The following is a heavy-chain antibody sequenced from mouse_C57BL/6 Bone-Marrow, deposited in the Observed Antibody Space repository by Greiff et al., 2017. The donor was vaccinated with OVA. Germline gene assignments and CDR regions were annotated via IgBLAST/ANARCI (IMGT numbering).Heavy chain of an antibody. D-gene: IGHD2-1*01. CDR3: ARRLYGNYVFDY. Sequence: QVQLKQSGPGILQSSQTLSLTCSFSGFSLSTSGMGVSWIRQPSGKGLEWLAHIYWDDDKRYNPSPKSRLTLSKDTSRNQVFLKITSVDTADTATYYCARRLYGNYVFDYWGQGTTLTVSS. V-gene: IGHV8-12*01. CDR1: GFSLSTSGMG. J-gene: IGHJ2*01. CDR2: IYWDDDK.